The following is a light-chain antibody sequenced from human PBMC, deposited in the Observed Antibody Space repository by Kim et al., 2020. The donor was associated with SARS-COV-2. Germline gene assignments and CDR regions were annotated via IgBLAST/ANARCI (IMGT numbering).Light chain of an antibody. J-gene: IGLJ1*01. CDR3: QSADSSGIYYV. CDR2: KDS. CDR1: ALPNQY. Sequence: SYELTQPPSVSVSPGQTARITCSGDALPNQYAYWYQQKPGQAPVLVIYKDSERPSGIPERFSGSSSGTTVTLTISGVQAEDEADYYCQSADSSGIYYVFG. V-gene: IGLV3-25*03.